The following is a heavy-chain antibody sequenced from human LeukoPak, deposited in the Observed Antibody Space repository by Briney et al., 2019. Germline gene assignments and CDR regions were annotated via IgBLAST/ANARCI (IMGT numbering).Heavy chain of an antibody. Sequence: GGSLRLSCAASGFTFSSYAMSWVRQAPGKGLEWVSAISGSGGSTYYADSVKGRFTISRDNSKNTLYLQMNSLRAEDTAVYYCAKVPYGSGTRGGFDYWGQGTLVTVSS. J-gene: IGHJ4*02. CDR2: ISGSGGST. CDR3: AKVPYGSGTRGGFDY. D-gene: IGHD3-10*01. CDR1: GFTFSSYA. V-gene: IGHV3-23*01.